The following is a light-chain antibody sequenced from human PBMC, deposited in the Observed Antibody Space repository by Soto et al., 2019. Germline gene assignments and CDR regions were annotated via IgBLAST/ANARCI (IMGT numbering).Light chain of an antibody. CDR3: QQYDRSPRT. Sequence: EVVLTQSPGTLSLSPGERATLSCRASQSVSTSVGWYQQKPGQAPRLLIYGASNRATGIPDRFSASGSGTDLTLTISRLEPEDFSMYYCQQYDRSPRTFGQGTKVEIK. J-gene: IGKJ1*01. CDR1: QSVSTS. V-gene: IGKV3-20*01. CDR2: GAS.